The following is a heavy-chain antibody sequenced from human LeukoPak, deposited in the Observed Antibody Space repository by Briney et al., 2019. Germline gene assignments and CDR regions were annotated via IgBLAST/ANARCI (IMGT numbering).Heavy chain of an antibody. Sequence: PSETLSLTCTVSGGSISSGSYYWSWIRQPAGKGLEWIGRIYTSGSTNYNPSLKSRVTISVDTSKNQFSLKLSSVTAADTAVYYCARDHYQYMDVWGKGTTVTVSS. CDR3: ARDHYQYMDV. V-gene: IGHV4-61*02. J-gene: IGHJ6*03. CDR2: IYTSGST. CDR1: GGSISSGSYY.